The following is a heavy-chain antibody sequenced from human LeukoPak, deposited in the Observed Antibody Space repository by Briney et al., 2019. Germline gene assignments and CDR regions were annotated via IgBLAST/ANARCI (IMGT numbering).Heavy chain of an antibody. J-gene: IGHJ5*02. CDR2: ISAYNGNT. CDR1: GYTFTSYG. V-gene: IGHV1-18*01. CDR3: ARDVAAAGRDNWFDP. Sequence: ASVKVSCKASGYTFTSYGISWVRQAPGQGLEWMGWISAYNGNTNYAQKLQGRVTMTTDTSTYTAYMELRSLRSDDTAVYYCARDVAAAGRDNWFDPWGQGTPVTVSS. D-gene: IGHD6-13*01.